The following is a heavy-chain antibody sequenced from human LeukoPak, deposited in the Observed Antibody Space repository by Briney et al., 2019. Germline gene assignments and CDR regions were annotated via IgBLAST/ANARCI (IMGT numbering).Heavy chain of an antibody. Sequence: SETLSLTCTVSGYSISSGYYWGWIRQPPGKGLEWIGSIYHSGSTYYNPSLKSRVTISVDTSKNQFSLKLSSVTAADTPVYYCASRYNWNPFDPWGQGTLVTVSS. CDR1: GYSISSGYY. V-gene: IGHV4-38-2*02. CDR2: IYHSGST. J-gene: IGHJ5*02. CDR3: ASRYNWNPFDP. D-gene: IGHD1-20*01.